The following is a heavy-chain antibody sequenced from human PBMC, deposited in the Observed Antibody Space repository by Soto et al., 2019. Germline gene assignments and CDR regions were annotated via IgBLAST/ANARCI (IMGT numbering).Heavy chain of an antibody. CDR2: INAGGSTT. V-gene: IGHV3-23*03. CDR3: AKAAIWGGGRYYYYYMDA. Sequence: EVQLLESGGGLVQPGGSLRLSCAASGFIFSGYGMTWVRQAPGKGLEWVSIINAGGSTTHYADSVKGRFTISRDDSKNTLYLQMNSLRGDDTAVYYCAKAAIWGGGRYYYYYMDAWGKGTTVTVSS. CDR1: GFIFSGYG. J-gene: IGHJ6*03. D-gene: IGHD2-15*01.